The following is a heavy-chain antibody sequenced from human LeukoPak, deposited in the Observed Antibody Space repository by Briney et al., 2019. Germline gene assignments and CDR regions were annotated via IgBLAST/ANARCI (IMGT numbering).Heavy chain of an antibody. CDR1: GFTFSDYY. Sequence: PGGSLRLSCAASGFTFSDYYMSWIRQAPGKGLEWVSYISSSGTIIKSADSVKGRFTISRDNAKNSMYLQMNSLRAEDTAVYYCAREAWYNSRWYETENYYYYYDMDVWGKGTTVTVSS. V-gene: IGHV3-11*01. D-gene: IGHD6-13*01. CDR3: AREAWYNSRWYETENYYYYYDMDV. CDR2: ISSSGTII. J-gene: IGHJ6*03.